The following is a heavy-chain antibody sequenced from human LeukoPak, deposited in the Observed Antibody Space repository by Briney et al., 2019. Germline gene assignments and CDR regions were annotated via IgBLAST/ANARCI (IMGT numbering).Heavy chain of an antibody. CDR3: ARDKKYFDWLFYYYYGMDV. CDR2: ISGSGGST. Sequence: GGSLRLSCAASGFTFSSYAMSWVRQAPGKGLEWVSAISGSGGSTYYADSVKGRFTISRDNSKNTLYLQMNSLRAEDTAVYYCARDKKYFDWLFYYYYGMDVWGQGTTATASS. CDR1: GFTFSSYA. V-gene: IGHV3-23*01. J-gene: IGHJ6*02. D-gene: IGHD3-9*01.